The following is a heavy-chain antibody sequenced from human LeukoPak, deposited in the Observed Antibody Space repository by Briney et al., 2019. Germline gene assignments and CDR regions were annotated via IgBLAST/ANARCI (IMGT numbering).Heavy chain of an antibody. CDR1: GYTFTSYA. CDR2: INAGNGNT. Sequence: GASVKVSCKASGYTFTSYAMHWVRQAPGQRLEWMGWINAGNGNTKYSQKFQGRVTITRDTSASTAYTELSRLRSEDTAVYYCASGAVAGSEYYYYYYGMDVWGQGTTVTVSS. J-gene: IGHJ6*02. V-gene: IGHV1-3*01. CDR3: ASGAVAGSEYYYYYYGMDV. D-gene: IGHD6-19*01.